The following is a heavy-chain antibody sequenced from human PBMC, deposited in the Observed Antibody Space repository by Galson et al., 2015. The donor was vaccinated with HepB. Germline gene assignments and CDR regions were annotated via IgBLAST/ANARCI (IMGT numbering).Heavy chain of an antibody. D-gene: IGHD2-2*02. CDR1: GFTFSTYT. Sequence: SLRLSCAASGFTFSTYTVHWVRQAPGKGLEWVAVISFDGSNKYYTDSVKGRFTISRDNSKNTLYLQMNTLRPEDSAVYYCARGRYCSTSSCYSYYYYSHIDVWGKGTTVTVSS. J-gene: IGHJ6*03. CDR2: ISFDGSNK. CDR3: ARGRYCSTSSCYSYYYYSHIDV. V-gene: IGHV3-30-3*01.